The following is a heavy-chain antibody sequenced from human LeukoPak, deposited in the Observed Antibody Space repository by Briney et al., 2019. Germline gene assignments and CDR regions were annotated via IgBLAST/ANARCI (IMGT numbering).Heavy chain of an antibody. J-gene: IGHJ4*02. D-gene: IGHD3-10*02. CDR2: INYSGST. V-gene: IGHV4-59*01. Sequence: PSETLSLTCTVSGVSISSYYWSWIRQPPGKGLEWIGCINYSGSTNYNPSLKSRVTISVDTSKNQFSLKLSSVTAADTAVYYCARVRVRGVIPYYFDYWGQGTLVTVSS. CDR1: GVSISSYY. CDR3: ARVRVRGVIPYYFDY.